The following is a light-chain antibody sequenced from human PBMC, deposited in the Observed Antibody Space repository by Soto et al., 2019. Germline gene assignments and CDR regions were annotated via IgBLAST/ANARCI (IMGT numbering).Light chain of an antibody. CDR1: RSDIGGYNY. CDR2: EVS. V-gene: IGLV2-14*01. Sequence: HSVLTQPASVSGSPGPSITISFTGIRSDIGGYNYVSWYQQNPGKAPKLMIYEVSDRPSGVSNRFSGSKSGNTASLTISGLQAEDEADYYCSSYTSSSTLYVFGTGTKVTVL. CDR3: SSYTSSSTLYV. J-gene: IGLJ1*01.